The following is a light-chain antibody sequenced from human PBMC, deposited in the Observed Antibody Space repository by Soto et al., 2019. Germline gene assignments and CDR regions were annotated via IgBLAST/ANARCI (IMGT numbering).Light chain of an antibody. V-gene: IGLV2-14*01. Sequence: QSALTQPASVSGSPAQSITISCTGTSSDVGGYNYVSWYQHHPGKAPKLIIYDVSNRPSGVSNRFSGSKSGSTASLTISGLQAEDEADYYCSAYTTSIALYVFGAGTKVTVL. CDR3: SAYTTSIALYV. J-gene: IGLJ1*01. CDR1: SSDVGGYNY. CDR2: DVS.